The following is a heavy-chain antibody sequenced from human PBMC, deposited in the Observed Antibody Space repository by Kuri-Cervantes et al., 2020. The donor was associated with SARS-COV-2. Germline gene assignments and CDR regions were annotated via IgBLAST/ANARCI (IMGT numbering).Heavy chain of an antibody. CDR3: ARDLIAAADNGALGY. CDR2: ISAYNGNT. Sequence: ASVKVPCKASGYTFTGYYMHWVRQAPGQGLEWMGWISAYNGNTNYAQKLQGRVTMTTDTSTSTAYMELSSLRSEDTAVYYCARDLIAAADNGALGYWGQGTLVTVSS. CDR1: GYTFTGYY. D-gene: IGHD6-13*01. J-gene: IGHJ4*02. V-gene: IGHV1-18*04.